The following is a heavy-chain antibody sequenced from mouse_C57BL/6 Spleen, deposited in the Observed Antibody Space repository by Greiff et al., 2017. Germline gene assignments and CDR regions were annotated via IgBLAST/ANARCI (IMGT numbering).Heavy chain of an antibody. J-gene: IGHJ3*01. CDR1: GYTFTSYW. V-gene: IGHV1-53*01. CDR2: INPSNGGT. D-gene: IGHD2-5*01. CDR3: ARESGDYSNYWFAY. Sequence: VQLQQPGTELVKPGASVTLSCKASGYTFTSYWMHWVKQRPGQGLEWIGNINPSNGGTNYNEKFKSKATLTVDKSSSTAYMQLSSLTSEDSAVYDCARESGDYSNYWFAYWGQGTLVTVSA.